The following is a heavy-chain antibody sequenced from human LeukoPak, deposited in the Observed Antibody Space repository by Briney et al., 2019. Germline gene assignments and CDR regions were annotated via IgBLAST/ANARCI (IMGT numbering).Heavy chain of an antibody. CDR3: ARDSSGWPKYYFDY. Sequence: PGGSLRLSCAASGFTFSSYWMHWVRQAAGKGLVWVSRISGDGGSTSYVDSVKGRFTISRDNAKNSLYLQMNSLRAEDTAVYYCARDSSGWPKYYFDYWGQGILVTVSS. D-gene: IGHD6-19*01. CDR1: GFTFSSYW. CDR2: ISGDGGST. V-gene: IGHV3-74*01. J-gene: IGHJ4*02.